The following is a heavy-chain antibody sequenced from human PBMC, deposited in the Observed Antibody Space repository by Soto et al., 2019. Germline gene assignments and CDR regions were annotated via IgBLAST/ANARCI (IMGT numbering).Heavy chain of an antibody. J-gene: IGHJ5*02. D-gene: IGHD6-13*01. V-gene: IGHV3-30*18. Sequence: QVQLVESGGGVVQPGRSLRLSCAASGFTFSSYGMHWVRQAPGKGLEWVAVISYDGSDRYYVDSVKGRFTISRDSSKNTLYLQMNSLRPEDTAVYYCAKDRGRIADNWFDPWGQGTLVTVSS. CDR1: GFTFSSYG. CDR3: AKDRGRIADNWFDP. CDR2: ISYDGSDR.